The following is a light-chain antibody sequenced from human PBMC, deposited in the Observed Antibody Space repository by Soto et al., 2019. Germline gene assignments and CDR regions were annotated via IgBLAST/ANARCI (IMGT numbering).Light chain of an antibody. V-gene: IGKV3-20*01. J-gene: IGKJ1*01. CDR1: QSLRSNS. Sequence: EIRLTQSPGTLSLSLGERATLSCRASQSLRSNSLAWYQQKPGQAPRLLISGVSSRAAGIPDRFSGSGSGTDFTLTISRLEPEDFAVYYCQQYDSSPRTFGQGTKVDIK. CDR3: QQYDSSPRT. CDR2: GVS.